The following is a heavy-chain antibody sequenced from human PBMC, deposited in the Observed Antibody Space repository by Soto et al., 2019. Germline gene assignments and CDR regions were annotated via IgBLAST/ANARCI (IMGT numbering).Heavy chain of an antibody. CDR1: GCTFSSYA. V-gene: IGHV1-69*13. CDR2: IIPIFATA. J-gene: IGHJ3*02. D-gene: IGHD3-22*01. Sequence: SVKVSCKASGCTFSSYAFNWVRQAPGQGLEWMGGIIPIFATASNAQKFQGRVTITADESTSTAYMELSRLRSADTAVYYCAIGTYSYDSIGSDVTFESWGQGKXVTVSS. CDR3: AIGTYSYDSIGSDVTFES.